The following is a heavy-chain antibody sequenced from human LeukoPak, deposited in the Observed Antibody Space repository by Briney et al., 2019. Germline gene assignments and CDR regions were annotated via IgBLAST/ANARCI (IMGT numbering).Heavy chain of an antibody. D-gene: IGHD6-13*01. CDR2: IIPILGIA. V-gene: IGHV1-69*04. CDR1: EGTFSSYA. Sequence: SVKVSCKASEGTFSSYAISWVRQAPGQGLEWMGRIIPILGIANYAQKFQGRVTITADKSTSTAYMELSSLRSEDTAVYYCARGRPGYSSSWYNWFDPWGQGTLVTVSS. CDR3: ARGRPGYSSSWYNWFDP. J-gene: IGHJ5*02.